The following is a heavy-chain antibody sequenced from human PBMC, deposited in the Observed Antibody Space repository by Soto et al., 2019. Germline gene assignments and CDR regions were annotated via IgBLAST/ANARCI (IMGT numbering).Heavy chain of an antibody. V-gene: IGHV3-7*05. Sequence: GALRLSCAASGFTFSSYWMSWVRQAPGKGLEWVANIKQDGNEKYYVDSVKGRFTISRDNAKNSLYLQMNSLRAEDTALYYCAKGTFYDFWSGIDAFDIWGQGTMVTVSS. CDR1: GFTFSSYW. J-gene: IGHJ3*02. CDR3: AKGTFYDFWSGIDAFDI. D-gene: IGHD3-3*01. CDR2: IKQDGNEK.